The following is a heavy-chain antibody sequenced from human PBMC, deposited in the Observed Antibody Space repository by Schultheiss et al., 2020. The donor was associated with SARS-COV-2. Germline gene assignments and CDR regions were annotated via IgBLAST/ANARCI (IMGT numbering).Heavy chain of an antibody. CDR2: ISSNGGTT. Sequence: GSLRLSCAASGFTFSSYAMHWVRQAPGKGLEYVSVISSNGGTTHYTDSVKGRFTISRDNSKNTLYLQMSSLRVEDTAVYYCVKEAGGLWFGELLYLDNWGQGTLVTVSS. V-gene: IGHV3-64D*06. J-gene: IGHJ4*02. CDR1: GFTFSSYA. CDR3: VKEAGGLWFGELLYLDN. D-gene: IGHD3-10*01.